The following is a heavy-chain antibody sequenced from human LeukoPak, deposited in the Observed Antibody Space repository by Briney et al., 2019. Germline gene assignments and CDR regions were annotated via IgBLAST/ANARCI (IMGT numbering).Heavy chain of an antibody. CDR2: ISGSGGST. D-gene: IGHD3-22*01. Sequence: PGGSLRLSCAASGFTFSSYAMSWVRQAPGKGLEWVSAISGSGGSTYYADSVKGRFTISRDNSKNTLYLQMNSLRAEDTAVYYCAKISLRRGYYGSSGYGFDIWGQGTMVTVSS. CDR1: GFTFSSYA. CDR3: AKISLRRGYYGSSGYGFDI. V-gene: IGHV3-23*01. J-gene: IGHJ3*02.